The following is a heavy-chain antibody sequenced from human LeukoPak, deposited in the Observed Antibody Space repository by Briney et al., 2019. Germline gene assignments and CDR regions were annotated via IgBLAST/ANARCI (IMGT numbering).Heavy chain of an antibody. V-gene: IGHV3-11*01. CDR2: ISSSGSTI. CDR3: ASYGDYTVFDY. J-gene: IGHJ4*02. D-gene: IGHD4-17*01. Sequence: GGSLGLSCAASGFTFSDYYMSWIRQAPGKGLEWVSYISSSGSTIYYADSVKGRFTISRDNAKNSLYPQMNSLRAEDTAVYYCASYGDYTVFDYWGQGTLVTVSS. CDR1: GFTFSDYY.